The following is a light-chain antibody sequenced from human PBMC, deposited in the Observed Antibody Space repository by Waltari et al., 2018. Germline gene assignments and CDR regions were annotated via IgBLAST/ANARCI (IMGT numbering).Light chain of an antibody. J-gene: IGLJ1*01. Sequence: QSALTQPASVSGSPGQSLTISCTGTSSDVGSYNLVSWYQQHPGKAPKLMIYEVSKRPSGVSNRFSGSKSGNTASLTISGLQAEDEAGYYCCSYAGSSTLWVFGTGTKVTVL. CDR3: CSYAGSSTLWV. V-gene: IGLV2-23*02. CDR2: EVS. CDR1: SSDVGSYNL.